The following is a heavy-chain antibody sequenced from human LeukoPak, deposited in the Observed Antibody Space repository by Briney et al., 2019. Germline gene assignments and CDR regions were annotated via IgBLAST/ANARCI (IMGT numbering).Heavy chain of an antibody. CDR3: ARSPRITMVRGVCYFDY. V-gene: IGHV1-8*03. Sequence: ASVKVSCKASGYTFTSYDINWVRQATGQGLEWMGWMNPNSGNTGYAQKFQGRVTITRNTSISTAYMELSSLRSEDTAVYYCARSPRITMVRGVCYFDYWGQGTLVTVSS. CDR1: GYTFTSYD. CDR2: MNPNSGNT. D-gene: IGHD3-10*01. J-gene: IGHJ4*02.